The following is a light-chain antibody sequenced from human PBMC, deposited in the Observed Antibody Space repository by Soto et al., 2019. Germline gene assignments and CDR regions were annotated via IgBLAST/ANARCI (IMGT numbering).Light chain of an antibody. Sequence: EIVLTQSPGTLSLSPGERATLSCRASQSVSSSSLVWYQQKPGQAPRLLIYGASSRATGIPDRFSGSGSGTDFSLSISRLEPEDLAVYYCHHHGSSSHTFDQGTKLEIK. CDR1: QSVSSSS. CDR2: GAS. CDR3: HHHGSSSHT. J-gene: IGKJ2*01. V-gene: IGKV3-20*01.